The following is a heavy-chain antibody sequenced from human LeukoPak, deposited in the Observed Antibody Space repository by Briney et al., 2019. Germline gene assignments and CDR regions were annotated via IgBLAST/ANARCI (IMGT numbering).Heavy chain of an antibody. J-gene: IGHJ4*02. Sequence: GGSLRLSCTASGFTVSKNYMSWVRQAPGKGLEWVANIKQDGSEKDFVDSVKGRFTISRDNAKNSLYLQMNSLSAEGTAVYYCARVQAAEDYWGQGTLVTVSS. CDR2: IKQDGSEK. D-gene: IGHD6-13*01. CDR3: ARVQAAEDY. V-gene: IGHV3-7*01. CDR1: GFTVSKNY.